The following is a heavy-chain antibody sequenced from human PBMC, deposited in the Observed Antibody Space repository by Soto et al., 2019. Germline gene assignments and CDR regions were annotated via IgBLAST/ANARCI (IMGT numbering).Heavy chain of an antibody. Sequence: RASVKVSCKASGGTFSSYAISWVRQAPGQGLEWMGGIIPIFGTANYAQKFQGRVTITADKSTSTAYMELSSLRSEDTAVYYCARDIVVVVAATPHRTYYYYGMDVWGHGTTVTLSS. J-gene: IGHJ6*02. CDR1: GGTFSSYA. D-gene: IGHD2-15*01. CDR3: ARDIVVVVAATPHRTYYYYGMDV. V-gene: IGHV1-69*06. CDR2: IIPIFGTA.